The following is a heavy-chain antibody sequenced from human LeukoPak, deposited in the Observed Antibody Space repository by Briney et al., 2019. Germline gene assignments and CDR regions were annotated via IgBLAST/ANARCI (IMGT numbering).Heavy chain of an antibody. Sequence: ASVKVSCKASGYTFTSYGISWVRQAPGQGLEWMGWISAYNGNTNYAQKLQGRVTMTTDTSTSTAYMELRSLRSDDTAVYYCARERWGSIAPNWFDPWGQGTLVTVSS. CDR2: ISAYNGNT. J-gene: IGHJ5*02. CDR1: GYTFTSYG. V-gene: IGHV1-18*01. D-gene: IGHD6-6*01. CDR3: ARERWGSIAPNWFDP.